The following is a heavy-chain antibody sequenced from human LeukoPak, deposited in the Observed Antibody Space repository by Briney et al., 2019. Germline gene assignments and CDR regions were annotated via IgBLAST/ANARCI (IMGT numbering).Heavy chain of an antibody. Sequence: SETLSLTCAVYGGSFSDYYWSWIRQPPGKGLEWIGEINHSGSTNYNPSLKSRVTISVDTSKNQFSLNLSSVTAADTAVYYCAKVGSGPAFDIWGQGTMVTVSS. D-gene: IGHD6-25*01. CDR2: INHSGST. CDR3: AKVGSGPAFDI. CDR1: GGSFSDYY. V-gene: IGHV4-34*01. J-gene: IGHJ3*02.